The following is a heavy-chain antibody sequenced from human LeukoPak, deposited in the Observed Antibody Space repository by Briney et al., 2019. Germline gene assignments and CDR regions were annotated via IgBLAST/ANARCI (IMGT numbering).Heavy chain of an antibody. CDR3: AKDPQGPITFGGVMKYYYYYMDV. V-gene: IGHV3-30*18. CDR1: GFTFSSYG. D-gene: IGHD3-16*01. Sequence: HAGGSLRLSCAASGFTFSSYGMHWVRQAPGKGLEWVAIISHDGSKKYYADSVKGRFTISRDNSKNTLYLQMNSLRAEDTAAYYCAKDPQGPITFGGVMKYYYYYMDVWGKGTTVTISS. J-gene: IGHJ6*03. CDR2: ISHDGSKK.